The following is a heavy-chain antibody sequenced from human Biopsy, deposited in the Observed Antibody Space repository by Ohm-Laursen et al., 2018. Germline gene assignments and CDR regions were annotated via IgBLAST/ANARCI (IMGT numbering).Heavy chain of an antibody. J-gene: IGHJ6*02. CDR1: GDSVTKYY. V-gene: IGHV4-59*02. Sequence: SETLSLTWTVSGDSVTKYYWSWIRQPPGKGLEWIGHIYYSVMTNYNPSLQSRVSISVDTSRNQVSLTLSSVTAADPAVYYCARDSGILNYGNFKYYHYYGMDVWGQGTKVTVSS. CDR2: IYYSVMT. CDR3: ARDSGILNYGNFKYYHYYGMDV. D-gene: IGHD4-11*01.